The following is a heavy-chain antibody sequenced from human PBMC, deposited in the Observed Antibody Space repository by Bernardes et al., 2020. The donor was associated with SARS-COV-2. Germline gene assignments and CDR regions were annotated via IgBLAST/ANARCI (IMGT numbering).Heavy chain of an antibody. CDR2: ITPCNGNT. Sequence: SVKVSCQASGYTFTYRFLHWVRQAPGQGPEWMGCITPCNGNTNYAQKFQDRVTLTRDRSTSTAYMERSSLRSEDTAMYYWSTGYGRKGVCLDNYGMDGWGQGTKETVSS. CDR3: STGYGRKGVCLDNYGMDG. D-gene: IGHD2-8*01. J-gene: IGHJ6*02. V-gene: IGHV1-45*02. CDR1: GYTFTYRF.